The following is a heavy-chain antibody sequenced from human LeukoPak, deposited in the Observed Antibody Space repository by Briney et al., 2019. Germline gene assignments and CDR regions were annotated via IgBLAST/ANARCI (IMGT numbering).Heavy chain of an antibody. CDR1: GGSISSYY. CDR3: ARRDDSSGYHKIFDY. CDR2: IYYSGST. V-gene: IGHV4-59*08. J-gene: IGHJ4*02. Sequence: SETLSLTCTVSGGSISSYYWSWIRQPPGKGLEWIGYIYYSGSTNYNPSLKSRVTISVDTSKNQFSLKLSSLAAADTAVYYCARRDDSSGYHKIFDYWGPGTLVTVSS. D-gene: IGHD3-22*01.